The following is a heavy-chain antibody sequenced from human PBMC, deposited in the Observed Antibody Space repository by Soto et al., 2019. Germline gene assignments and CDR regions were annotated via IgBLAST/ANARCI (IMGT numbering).Heavy chain of an antibody. CDR1: GGTFSSYA. D-gene: IGHD3-10*01. V-gene: IGHV1-69*13. Sequence: SVKVSCKASGGTFSSYAISWVRQAPGQGLEWMGGIIPIFGTANYAQKFQGRVTITADESTSTAYMELSSLRSEDTAVYFCATELGENPASPFDAWGQGTLVTVSS. CDR2: IIPIFGTA. CDR3: ATELGENPASPFDA. J-gene: IGHJ4*02.